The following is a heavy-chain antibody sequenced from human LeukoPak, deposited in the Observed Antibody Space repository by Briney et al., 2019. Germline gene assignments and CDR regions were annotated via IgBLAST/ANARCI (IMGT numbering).Heavy chain of an antibody. CDR3: ARRHSSGWYFY. Sequence: SETLSLTCTVSGGSISSYYWSWIRQPPGKGLEWIGYIYNSGSTNYNPSLKSRVTISVDTSKNQISLKLNSVTAADTAVYYCARRHSSGWYFYWGQGTLVTVSS. D-gene: IGHD6-19*01. J-gene: IGHJ4*02. CDR2: IYNSGST. CDR1: GGSISSYY. V-gene: IGHV4-59*08.